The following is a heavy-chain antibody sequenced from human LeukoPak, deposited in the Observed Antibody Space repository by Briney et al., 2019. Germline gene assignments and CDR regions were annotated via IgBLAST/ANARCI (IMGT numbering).Heavy chain of an antibody. CDR3: AKLQTAVVPAATLGFDS. Sequence: GGSLRLSCAASGFTFSDYYMSWIRQAPGKGLEWVSSISSSSSYIYYADSVKGRFTISRDNAKNSLYLQMNSLRAEDAAIYYCAKLQTAVVPAATLGFDSWGQGTLVTVSS. CDR1: GFTFSDYY. CDR2: ISSSSSYI. D-gene: IGHD2-2*01. V-gene: IGHV3-11*03. J-gene: IGHJ4*02.